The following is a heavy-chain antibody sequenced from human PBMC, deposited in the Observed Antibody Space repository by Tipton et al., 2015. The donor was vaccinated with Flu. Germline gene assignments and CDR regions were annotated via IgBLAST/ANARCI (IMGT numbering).Heavy chain of an antibody. CDR2: IYSGGST. J-gene: IGHJ2*01. V-gene: IGHV3-53*01. Sequence: SLRLSCAASGFPITNNYMSWVRQAPGKGLEWVSVIYSGGSTYYVDSVKGRFTISRDNSKNTLYLQMNSLRAEDTAVYYCARVVLPYYWYFDLWGRGTLVTVSS. D-gene: IGHD2-21*01. CDR3: ARVVLPYYWYFDL. CDR1: GFPITNNY.